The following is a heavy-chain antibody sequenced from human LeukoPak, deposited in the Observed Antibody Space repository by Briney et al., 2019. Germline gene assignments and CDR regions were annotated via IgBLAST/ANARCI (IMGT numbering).Heavy chain of an antibody. CDR1: GYTFTSYA. Sequence: ASVKVSCKASGYTFTSYALHWVRQGPGQRLEWMGWINAGNGNTKYSQKFQGRVTITRDTSASTAYMELSSLRSEDTAVYYCARDIARKILWPGYWGQGTLVTVSS. CDR3: ARDIARKILWPGY. CDR2: INAGNGNT. D-gene: IGHD2/OR15-2a*01. J-gene: IGHJ4*02. V-gene: IGHV1-3*01.